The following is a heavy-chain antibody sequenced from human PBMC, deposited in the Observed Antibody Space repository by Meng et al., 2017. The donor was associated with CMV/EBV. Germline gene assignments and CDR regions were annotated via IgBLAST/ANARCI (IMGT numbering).Heavy chain of an antibody. J-gene: IGHJ4*02. CDR2: IYSGGST. CDR1: GFTVSSNY. CDR3: ASGYSYGSIDY. V-gene: IGHV3-53*01. D-gene: IGHD5-18*01. Sequence: LSCAASGFTVSSNYMSWVRQAPGKGREWVSVIYSGGSTYYADSVKGRFTISRDNSKNTLYLQMNSLRAEDTAVYYCASGYSYGSIDYWGQGTLVTVSS.